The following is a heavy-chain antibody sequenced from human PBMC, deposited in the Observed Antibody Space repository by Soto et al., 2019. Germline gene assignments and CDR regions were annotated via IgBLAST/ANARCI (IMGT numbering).Heavy chain of an antibody. CDR1: GGSISSSSYY. CDR2: IYYSGST. J-gene: IGHJ4*02. D-gene: IGHD3-3*01. CDR3: ARHDDFWSGPPIDY. V-gene: IGHV4-39*01. Sequence: SETLSLTCTVSGGSISSSSYYWGWIRQPPGKGLEWIGSIYYSGSTYYNPSLKSRVTISVDTSKNQFSLKLSSVTAADTAVYYCARHDDFWSGPPIDYWGQGTLVTVSS.